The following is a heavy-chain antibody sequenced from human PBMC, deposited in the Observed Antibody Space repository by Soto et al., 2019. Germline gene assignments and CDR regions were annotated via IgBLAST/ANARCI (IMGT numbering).Heavy chain of an antibody. CDR3: ARDHPDFDL. CDR1: GFTLSSYS. J-gene: IGHJ2*01. CDR2: ISSSSTYI. V-gene: IGHV3-21*01. Sequence: EVQLVESGGGLVKPGGSLRLSCAASGFTLSSYSRNWVRQAPGKGLEWVSSISSSSTYIYYADSVRGRFTISRDNAKNSLYLQMNSLRAEDTAVYYCARDHPDFDLWGRGTLVTVSS.